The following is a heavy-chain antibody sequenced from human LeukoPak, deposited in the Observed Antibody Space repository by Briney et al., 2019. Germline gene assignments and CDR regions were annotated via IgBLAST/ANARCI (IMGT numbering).Heavy chain of an antibody. CDR3: AKASGSGFYNNYDY. V-gene: IGHV3-23*01. D-gene: IGHD2-15*01. J-gene: IGHJ4*02. Sequence: GGSLRLSCAASGFTFSSYAMSWVRQAPGKGLEWVSGLSDSGSAYYADSVEGRFTISRDNSKNTLYLQMNSLRAEDTAVYYCAKASGSGFYNNYDYWGQGTLVTVSS. CDR1: GFTFSSYA. CDR2: LSDSGSA.